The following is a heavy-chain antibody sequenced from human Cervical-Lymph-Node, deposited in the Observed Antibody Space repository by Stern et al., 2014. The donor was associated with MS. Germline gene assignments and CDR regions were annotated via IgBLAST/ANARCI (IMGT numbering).Heavy chain of an antibody. V-gene: IGHV1-18*01. CDR3: ARRSGSYSFDY. Sequence: QVQLVQSGAEVKKPGASVKVSCKPTGYTFTNYGISWVRQAPGQGLEWMGWISTYNGRTHYAQKLQGRLTMTRDTSTSTAYMDLRSLTSDDTAVYYCARRSGSYSFDYWGQGTLVTVSS. J-gene: IGHJ4*02. D-gene: IGHD1-26*01. CDR1: GYTFTNYG. CDR2: ISTYNGRT.